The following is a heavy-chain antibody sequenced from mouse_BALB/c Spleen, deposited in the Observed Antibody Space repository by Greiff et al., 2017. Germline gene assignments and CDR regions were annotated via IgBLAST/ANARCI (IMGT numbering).Heavy chain of an antibody. Sequence: ESGPGLVKPSQSLSLTCTVTGYSITSDYAWNWIRQFPGNKLEWMGYISYSGSTSYNPSLKSRISITRDTSKNQFFLQLNSVTTEDTATYYCARFAYDGIAYWGQGTLVTVSA. CDR2: ISYSGST. J-gene: IGHJ3*01. V-gene: IGHV3-2*02. CDR1: GYSITSDYA. CDR3: ARFAYDGIAY. D-gene: IGHD2-12*01.